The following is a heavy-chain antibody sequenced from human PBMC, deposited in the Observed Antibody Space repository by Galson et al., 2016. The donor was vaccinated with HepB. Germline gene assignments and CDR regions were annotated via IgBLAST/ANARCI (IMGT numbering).Heavy chain of an antibody. Sequence: SVKVSCKASGFTFSKYIMNWVRHAPGQGLEWKGMISPTGDSTSVAQKIQGRVTMTRDTSTSVAYMELSGLGTDDTAMYYCARYTVHGSPDDDHYFGRDVCGQGTTVTVSS. V-gene: IGHV1-46*01. D-gene: IGHD3-10*01. CDR3: ARYTVHGSPDDDHYFGRDV. CDR1: GFTFSKYI. J-gene: IGHJ6*02. CDR2: ISPTGDST.